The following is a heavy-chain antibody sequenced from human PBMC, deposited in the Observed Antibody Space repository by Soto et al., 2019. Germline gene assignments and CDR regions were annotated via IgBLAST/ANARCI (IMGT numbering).Heavy chain of an antibody. Sequence: QVQLVQSGPEVKKPGASVKVSCKTSGYSFHNYGIIWVRQAPGQGLEWMGWISGQIAKTNYAQKFQGKVTITTDTSTSTAYMELSTLTSDDTAMYYCARGPPSGSFSLTPRYWGQGTLVTVSS. V-gene: IGHV1-18*04. D-gene: IGHD1-26*01. J-gene: IGHJ4*02. CDR2: ISGQIAKT. CDR1: GYSFHNYG. CDR3: ARGPPSGSFSLTPRY.